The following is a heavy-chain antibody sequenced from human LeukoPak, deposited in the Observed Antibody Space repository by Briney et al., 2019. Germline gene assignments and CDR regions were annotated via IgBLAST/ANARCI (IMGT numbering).Heavy chain of an antibody. Sequence: SQTLSLTCAVSGGSISSGGYSWSWIRQPPGKGLEWIGYIYHSGSTYYNPSLKSRVTISVDRSKNQFSLKLSSVTAADTAVYYCARAPIGRCSYAPDGFDYWGQGTLVTVSS. J-gene: IGHJ4*02. CDR2: IYHSGST. CDR1: GGSISSGGYS. CDR3: ARAPIGRCSYAPDGFDY. V-gene: IGHV4-30-2*01. D-gene: IGHD5-18*01.